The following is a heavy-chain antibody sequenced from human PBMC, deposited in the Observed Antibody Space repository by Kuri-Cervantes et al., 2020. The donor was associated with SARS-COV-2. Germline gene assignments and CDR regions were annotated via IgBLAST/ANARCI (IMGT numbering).Heavy chain of an antibody. CDR3: AMALRYQLPSY. Sequence: ASVQVTCKASGYTFTSYYMHWVRQAPGQGLEWMGWISAYNGNTNYAQQLQGRVTMTTDTSTSTAYMELRRLRSEDTAVYYCAMALRYQLPSYWGQGTLVTVSS. D-gene: IGHD2-2*01. J-gene: IGHJ4*02. CDR2: ISAYNGNT. CDR1: GYTFTSYY. V-gene: IGHV1-18*04.